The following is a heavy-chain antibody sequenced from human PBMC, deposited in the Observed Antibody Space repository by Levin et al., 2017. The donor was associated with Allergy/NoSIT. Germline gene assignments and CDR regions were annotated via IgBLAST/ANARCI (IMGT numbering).Heavy chain of an antibody. Sequence: GGSLRLSCAASGFTFSSYGMHWVRQAPGKGLEWVALISNDGSNKFYGDSVKGRFTISRDNSNNTLGLQINSLRPEDTAVYYCAKEGCKTFFGMVFGGHCYFDSWGQGTRVTVSS. CDR3: AKEGCKTFFGMVFGGHCYFDS. D-gene: IGHD3-3*01. CDR1: GFTFSSYG. J-gene: IGHJ4*02. V-gene: IGHV3-30*18. CDR2: ISNDGSNK.